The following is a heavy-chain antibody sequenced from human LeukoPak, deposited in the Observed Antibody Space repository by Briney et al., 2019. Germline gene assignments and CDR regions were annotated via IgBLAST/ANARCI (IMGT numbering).Heavy chain of an antibody. J-gene: IGHJ4*02. CDR2: ISSGGSYM. V-gene: IGHV3-21*01. CDR1: GFTFSSYS. D-gene: IGHD6-6*01. CDR3: ARDGYSSSPAYFDY. Sequence: GGSLRLSCAASGFTFSSYSMNWVRQAPGKGLEWVSSISSGGSYMDYADSVKGRFTISRDNAKNSLYLQMNSLRAEDTAVYYCARDGYSSSPAYFDYWGQGTLVTVSA.